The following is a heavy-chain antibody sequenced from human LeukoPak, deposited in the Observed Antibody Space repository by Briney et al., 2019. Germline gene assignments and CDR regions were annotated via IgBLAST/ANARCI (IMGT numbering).Heavy chain of an antibody. CDR1: GFTFSSYS. V-gene: IGHV3-21*01. J-gene: IGHJ6*03. CDR2: ISSSSSYI. Sequence: PGGSLRLSCAASGFTFSSYSMNWVRQAPGKGLEWVSSISSSSSYIYYADSVKGRFTISRDNAKNSLYLQMNSLRAEDTAVYYCARDTAVAGGYYYYYYMDVWGKGTTVTISS. D-gene: IGHD6-19*01. CDR3: ARDTAVAGGYYYYYYMDV.